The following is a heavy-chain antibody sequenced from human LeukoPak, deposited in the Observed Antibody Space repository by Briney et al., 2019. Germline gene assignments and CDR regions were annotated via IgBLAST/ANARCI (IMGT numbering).Heavy chain of an antibody. D-gene: IGHD3-22*01. V-gene: IGHV3-11*01. CDR3: ARDRMYYYDSSGYGI. CDR1: GFTFSDYY. CDR2: ISSSGSTI. J-gene: IGHJ3*02. Sequence: GGSLRLSCAASGFTFSDYYMSWIRQAPGKGLEWVSYISSSGSTIYYADSVKGRFTISRDNAKNSLYLQMNSLRAEDTAVYYCARDRMYYYDSSGYGIWGQGTMVTVSS.